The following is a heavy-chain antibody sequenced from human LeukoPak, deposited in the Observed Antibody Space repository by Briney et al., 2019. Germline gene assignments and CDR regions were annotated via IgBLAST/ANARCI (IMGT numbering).Heavy chain of an antibody. CDR1: GFTFSSYG. D-gene: IGHD5-18*01. V-gene: IGHV3-30*18. J-gene: IGHJ4*02. Sequence: SGGSLRLSCAASGFTFSSYGMPWVRQAPGKGLEWVAVISYDGSNKYYADSVKGRFTISRDNSKNTLYLQMNSLRAEDTAVYYCAKAAGYSYGQFDYWGQGTLVTVSS. CDR3: AKAAGYSYGQFDY. CDR2: ISYDGSNK.